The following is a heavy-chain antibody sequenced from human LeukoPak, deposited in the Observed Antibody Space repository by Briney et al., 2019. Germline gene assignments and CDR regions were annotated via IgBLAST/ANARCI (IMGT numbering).Heavy chain of an antibody. CDR2: IYNSGST. CDR3: ARDRLWIEPLDY. D-gene: IGHD5-18*01. J-gene: IGHJ4*02. CDR1: GVSISSSNSY. Sequence: SETLSLTCTVSGVSISSSNSYWGWIRQPPWKGLEWIGSIYNSGSTYYNPSLKSRITISVDTSKNQFSLRLRSVTAADTATYYCARDRLWIEPLDYWGQGTLVIVSS. V-gene: IGHV4-39*07.